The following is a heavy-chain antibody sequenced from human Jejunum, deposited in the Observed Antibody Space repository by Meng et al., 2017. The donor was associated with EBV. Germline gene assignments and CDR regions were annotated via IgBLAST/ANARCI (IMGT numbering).Heavy chain of an antibody. J-gene: IGHJ2*01. CDR1: AYPFAGYY. CDR2: LNPNSGGA. V-gene: IGHV1-2*06. CDR3: AREGLVGDLRYFDL. D-gene: IGHD3-16*01. Sequence: GQRVRSWAEVQRPGASGTVSFKASAYPFAGYYMHWVRQAPGPGLEWMGRLNPNSGGANYAQKFQGRVTMTRDTSISTAYMELSRLRSDDTAVYYCAREGLVGDLRYFDLWGRGTLVTVSS.